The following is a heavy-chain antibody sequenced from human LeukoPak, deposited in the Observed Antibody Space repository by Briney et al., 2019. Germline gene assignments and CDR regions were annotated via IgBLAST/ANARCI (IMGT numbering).Heavy chain of an antibody. CDR2: ISGSGGST. J-gene: IGHJ4*02. CDR1: GFTFSSYA. V-gene: IGHV3-23*01. CDR3: AKAVDYYDSSGHSDY. D-gene: IGHD3-22*01. Sequence: GGSLRLSCAASGFTFSSYAMSWVRQAPGKGLEWVSAISGSGGSTYYADSVKGRFTISRDNSKNTLYLQMNSLRAEDTSVYYCAKAVDYYDSSGHSDYWGQGTLVTVSS.